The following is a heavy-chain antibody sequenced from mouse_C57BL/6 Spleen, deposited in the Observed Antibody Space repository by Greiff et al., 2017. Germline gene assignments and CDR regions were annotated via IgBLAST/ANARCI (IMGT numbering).Heavy chain of an antibody. Sequence: QVQLQQSGPELVKPGASVKISCKASGYAFSSSWMNWVKQRPGKGLEWIGRIYPGDGDTNYNGKVKGKATLTADKSSSTAYMRLSSLTSEDSSVVFCTSFDSQYYAMDYWGQGTSVTVSS. CDR1: GYAFSSSW. J-gene: IGHJ4*01. CDR2: IYPGDGDT. V-gene: IGHV1-82*01. CDR3: TSFDSQYYAMDY.